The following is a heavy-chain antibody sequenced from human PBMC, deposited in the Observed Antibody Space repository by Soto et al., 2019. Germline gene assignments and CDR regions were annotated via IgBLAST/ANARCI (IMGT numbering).Heavy chain of an antibody. D-gene: IGHD3-22*01. V-gene: IGHV3-53*01. Sequence: PGGSLRLSCAASGFTVSSNYMSWVRQAPGKGLEWVSVIYSGGSTYYADSVKGRFTISRDNSKNTLYLQMNSLRAEDTAVYYCARVATYYYDGYYFDYWGQGTLVTVSS. CDR1: GFTVSSNY. J-gene: IGHJ4*02. CDR3: ARVATYYYDGYYFDY. CDR2: IYSGGST.